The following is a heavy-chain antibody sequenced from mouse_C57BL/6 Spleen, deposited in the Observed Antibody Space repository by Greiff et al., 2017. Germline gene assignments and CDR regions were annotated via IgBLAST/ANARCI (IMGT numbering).Heavy chain of an antibody. CDR1: GYTFTSYG. CDR2: IYPGSGNT. Sequence: VQLQQSGAELARPGASVKLSCKASGYTFTSYGISWVKQRTGQGLEWIGKIYPGSGNTYYNAKFKGKATLTADKSSSTAYLELRSLTSEDSAVYFCARFYYGSSPLYAKDYWGQGTSVTVSS. V-gene: IGHV1-81*01. J-gene: IGHJ4*01. D-gene: IGHD1-1*01. CDR3: ARFYYGSSPLYAKDY.